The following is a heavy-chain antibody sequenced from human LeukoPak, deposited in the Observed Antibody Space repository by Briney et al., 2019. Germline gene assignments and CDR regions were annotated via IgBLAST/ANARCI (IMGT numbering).Heavy chain of an antibody. J-gene: IGHJ4*02. V-gene: IGHV3-23*01. CDR1: GFTFSSYA. Sequence: GGSLRLSCAASGFTFSSYAMSWVRQAPGKGLEWVSAISGSGGSTYYADSVKGRFTISRDNSKNTLYPQMNSLRAEDTAVYYCAKVPSIAAAGTDFDYWGQGTLVTVSS. D-gene: IGHD6-13*01. CDR3: AKVPSIAAAGTDFDY. CDR2: ISGSGGST.